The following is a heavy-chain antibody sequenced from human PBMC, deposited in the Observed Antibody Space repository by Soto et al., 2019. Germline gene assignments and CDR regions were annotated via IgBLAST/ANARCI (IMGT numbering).Heavy chain of an antibody. CDR3: AKDLTYTSLIVVVPAAMAS. CDR2: ISGSGGST. V-gene: IGHV3-23*01. CDR1: GFTFSSYA. Sequence: GGSLRLSCAASGFTFSSYAMSWVRQAPGKGLEWVSAISGSGGSTYYADSVKGRFTISRDNSKNTLYLQMNSLRAEDTAVYYCAKDLTYTSLIVVVPAAMASWGQGTLVTVSS. J-gene: IGHJ5*02. D-gene: IGHD2-2*01.